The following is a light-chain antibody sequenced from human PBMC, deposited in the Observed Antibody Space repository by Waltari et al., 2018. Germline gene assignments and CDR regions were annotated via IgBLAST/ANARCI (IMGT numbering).Light chain of an antibody. Sequence: QVALTQLPSASASLGASVKLTCTLPSGPRPSAIPWHPQQPAKSPRYLMRVNSDGSHSKGEGIPDRFSGSSSGAERYLTISSLQSEDEADYYCQTWGTGIRVFGGGTKLTVL. CDR1: SGPRPSA. V-gene: IGLV4-69*01. CDR3: QTWGTGIRV. J-gene: IGLJ3*02. CDR2: VNSDGSH.